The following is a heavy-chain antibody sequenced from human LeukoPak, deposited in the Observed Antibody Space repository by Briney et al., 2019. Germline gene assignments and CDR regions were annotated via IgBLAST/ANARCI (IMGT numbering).Heavy chain of an antibody. J-gene: IGHJ4*02. CDR2: FYYSGST. D-gene: IGHD5-12*01. CDR3: ARDGYSGNDGL. CDR1: GGSISSSSYY. V-gene: IGHV4-39*07. Sequence: SETLSLTCTVSGGSISSSSYYWGWIRQPPGKGLEWIGSFYYSGSTYYNPSLKSRVTISLDTPKNQFSLKLTSVTAADTAVYYCARDGYSGNDGLWGQGTLVTVSS.